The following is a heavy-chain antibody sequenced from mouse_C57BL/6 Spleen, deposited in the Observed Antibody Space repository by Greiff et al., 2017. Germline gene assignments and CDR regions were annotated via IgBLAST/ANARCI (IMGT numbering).Heavy chain of an antibody. Sequence: EVKLVESGGGLVKPGGSLKLSCAASGFTFSSYAMSWVRQTPEKRLEWVATLSDGGSYTYYPDNVKGRFTISRDNAKNNLYLQMSHLKSEDTAMYYCARSRDYYAMDYWGQGTSVTVSS. V-gene: IGHV5-4*03. CDR3: ARSRDYYAMDY. D-gene: IGHD3-3*01. J-gene: IGHJ4*01. CDR2: LSDGGSYT. CDR1: GFTFSSYA.